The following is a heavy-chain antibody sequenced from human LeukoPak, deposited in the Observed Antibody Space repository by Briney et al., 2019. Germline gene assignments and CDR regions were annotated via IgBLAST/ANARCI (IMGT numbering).Heavy chain of an antibody. CDR2: IIPILGIA. CDR3: ARESSKTGAFTDYGAYYFDS. D-gene: IGHD4/OR15-4a*01. CDR1: GGTFSSYI. V-gene: IGHV1-69*04. J-gene: IGHJ4*02. Sequence: ASVKVSCKASGGTFSSYIISWVRQAPGQGLEWIGRIIPILGIANDAQKFEGRVTLTADKSTSTAYMELSSLRFEDTAVYYCARESSKTGAFTDYGAYYFDSWGQGTLVTVSS.